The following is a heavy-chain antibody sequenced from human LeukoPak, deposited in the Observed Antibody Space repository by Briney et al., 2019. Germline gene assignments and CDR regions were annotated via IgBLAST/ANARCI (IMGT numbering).Heavy chain of an antibody. J-gene: IGHJ4*02. CDR3: VRRGDGNYYFDY. CDR1: GDSVSSDSAT. D-gene: IGHD3-16*01. Sequence: SQTLSLTCALSGDSVSSDSATWGWIRQSPSRGLEWLGRTYYRSTWLRDYAPSVRGRVTINADTSKNQFSLLLQSVSPDDSAVYYCVRRGDGNYYFDYWGQGTLVTVSS. V-gene: IGHV6-1*01. CDR2: TYYRSTWLR.